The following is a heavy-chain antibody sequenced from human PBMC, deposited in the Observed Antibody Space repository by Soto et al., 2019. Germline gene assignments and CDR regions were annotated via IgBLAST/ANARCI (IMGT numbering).Heavy chain of an antibody. J-gene: IGHJ6*02. CDR2: VDPGDYYK. D-gene: IGHD1-26*01. V-gene: IGHV5-51*01. Sequence: GESLKISRKGPGYAFLNYWIGWVRQLPAQGLEWMGVVDPGDYYKRYSPSFQGQVTISTDKTMDAAYRRWSSQKASDTASYYCVRHSRWVLTGGNRMDVWGQGTTGTVSS. CDR1: GYAFLNYW. CDR3: VRHSRWVLTGGNRMDV.